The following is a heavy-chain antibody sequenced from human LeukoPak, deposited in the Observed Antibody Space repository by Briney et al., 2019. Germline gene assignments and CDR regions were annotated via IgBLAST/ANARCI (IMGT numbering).Heavy chain of an antibody. J-gene: IGHJ4*02. D-gene: IGHD2-15*01. CDR2: ISHHGTT. Sequence: SKTLPLTCAVYGESFSGYYWSWIRQPPGKGLEWIGTISHHGTTKYNPSLKSRVTITVDTSKNQFSLKLTSVTAADTAVYYCARLKVVVAATSDYWGQGTLVTVSS. V-gene: IGHV4-34*01. CDR1: GESFSGYY. CDR3: ARLKVVVAATSDY.